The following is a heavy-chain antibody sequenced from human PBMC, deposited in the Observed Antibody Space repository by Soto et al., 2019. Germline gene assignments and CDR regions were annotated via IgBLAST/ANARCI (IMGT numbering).Heavy chain of an antibody. CDR1: GGSISPYY. V-gene: IGHV4-59*08. CDR2: IYYSGST. J-gene: IGHJ4*02. D-gene: IGHD2-21*01. CDR3: ARLGRRTVASHFDY. Sequence: QVQLQESGPGLVKPSETLSLTCTVSGGSISPYYWSWIRLPPGKGLEWIGYIYYSGSTNYNPSLRSRATISVDTAKNQFSLRLSSVTAADTAVYYCARLGRRTVASHFDYWGQGTLITVSS.